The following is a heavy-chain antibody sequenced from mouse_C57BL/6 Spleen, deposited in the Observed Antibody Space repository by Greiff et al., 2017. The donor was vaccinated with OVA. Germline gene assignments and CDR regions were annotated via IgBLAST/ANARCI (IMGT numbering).Heavy chain of an antibody. CDR3: AREDFYDSSYWYFDV. J-gene: IGHJ1*03. D-gene: IGHD1-1*01. CDR1: GYTFTSYW. V-gene: IGHV1-72*01. CDR2: IDPNSGGT. Sequence: QVQLQQPGAELVKPGASVKLSCKASGYTFTSYWMHWVKQRPGRGLEWIGRIDPNSGGTKYNEKFKSKATLTVDKPSSTAYMQLSSLTSEDSAVYYCAREDFYDSSYWYFDVWGKGTMVTVSS.